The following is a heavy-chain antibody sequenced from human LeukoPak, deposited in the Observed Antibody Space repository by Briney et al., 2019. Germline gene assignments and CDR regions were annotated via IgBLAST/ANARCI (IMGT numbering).Heavy chain of an antibody. D-gene: IGHD3-3*01. Sequence: GGSLRLSCAASGFTFSRYNMSWVRQAPGKGLEWVSVIHSDGKTYYADSVKGRFTISRDNSKNSLDLQMNSLRAEDTAVYYCARDKRFLHWYFDLWGRGTLVTVSS. J-gene: IGHJ2*01. CDR1: GFTFSRYN. V-gene: IGHV3-66*01. CDR3: ARDKRFLHWYFDL. CDR2: IHSDGKT.